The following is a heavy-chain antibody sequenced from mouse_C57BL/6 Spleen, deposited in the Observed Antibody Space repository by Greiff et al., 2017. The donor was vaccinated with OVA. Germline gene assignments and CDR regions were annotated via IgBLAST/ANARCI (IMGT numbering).Heavy chain of an antibody. J-gene: IGHJ4*01. D-gene: IGHD1-1*01. CDR2: ISYDGSN. V-gene: IGHV3-6*01. Sequence: EVKLMESGPGLVKPSQSLSLTCSVTGYSITSGYYWNWIRQFPGNKLEWMGYISYDGSNNYNPSLKNRISITRDTSKNQFFLKLNSVTTEDTATDYCASRATVVADYYAMDYWGQGTSVTVSS. CDR3: ASRATVVADYYAMDY. CDR1: GYSITSGYY.